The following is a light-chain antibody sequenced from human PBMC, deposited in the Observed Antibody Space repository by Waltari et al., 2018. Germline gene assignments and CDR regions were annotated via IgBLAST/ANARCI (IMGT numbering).Light chain of an antibody. J-gene: IGKJ1*01. Sequence: DIQMTQSPSTLSASVGDRVTITCRASQSISEYLAWYQQKPGKAPKLLIYKASSLESGVPSRFSGSGSGTEFTLTISSLQPDDFATYYCQQYNTYSGTFGRGTTMDVK. CDR2: KAS. CDR3: QQYNTYSGT. V-gene: IGKV1-5*03. CDR1: QSISEY.